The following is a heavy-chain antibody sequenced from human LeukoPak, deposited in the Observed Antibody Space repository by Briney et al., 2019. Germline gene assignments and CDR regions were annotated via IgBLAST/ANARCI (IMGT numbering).Heavy chain of an antibody. D-gene: IGHD1-26*01. Sequence: ASVKVSCKASGYTFTGYYMHWVRQAPGQGLEWMGWINPNSGGTNYAQKFQGRVTKTRDTSISTAYMELSRLRSDDTAVYYCAREGEPTDYFDCWGQGTLVTVSS. J-gene: IGHJ4*02. CDR3: AREGEPTDYFDC. CDR2: INPNSGGT. V-gene: IGHV1-2*02. CDR1: GYTFTGYY.